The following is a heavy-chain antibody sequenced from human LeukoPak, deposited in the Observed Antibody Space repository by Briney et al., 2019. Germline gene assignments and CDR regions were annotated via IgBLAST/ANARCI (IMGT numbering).Heavy chain of an antibody. Sequence: SQTLSLTCTVSGGSISSDNYFWSWIRQHPGKGLEWLGYIYHSGSAYYNPSLKSRLTISLDTSTNQFSLKLNSVIAADTAVYYCAREVNEPASTDAFDIWGQGTMVTVSS. CDR2: IYHSGSA. J-gene: IGHJ3*02. CDR3: AREVNEPASTDAFDI. D-gene: IGHD2-15*01. V-gene: IGHV4-31*03. CDR1: GGSISSDNYF.